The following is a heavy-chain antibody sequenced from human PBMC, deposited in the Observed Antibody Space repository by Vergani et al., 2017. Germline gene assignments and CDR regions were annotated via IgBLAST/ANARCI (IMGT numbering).Heavy chain of an antibody. J-gene: IGHJ4*02. CDR1: GFTLGDYA. V-gene: IGHV3-49*04. D-gene: IGHD4-17*01. CDR3: ARGASGDYVSSFDY. CDR2: IWSKPYGGTT. Sequence: EVHLVESGGGLVQPGRSLRLSCSGSGFTLGDYAMTWVRQAPGKGLEWVAFIWSKPYGGTTEYAASVKGRFTISRDDSKSIAYLQMSSLKAEDTAVYYCARGASGDYVSSFDYWGQGTLVTVSS.